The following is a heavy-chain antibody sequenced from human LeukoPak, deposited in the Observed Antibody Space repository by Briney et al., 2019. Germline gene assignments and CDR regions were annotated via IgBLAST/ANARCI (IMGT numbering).Heavy chain of an antibody. V-gene: IGHV3-23*01. Sequence: GGSLRLSCASSGFTFTSYAMSWVRQAPGQGLEWVPSIGGDGGDTYYADSVKGRFTISRDNSKNTLYLQMNSLRAEDTAVYSCAKHTFWSGYNFVDYWGQGTLVSVSS. CDR1: GFTFTSYA. D-gene: IGHD3-3*01. CDR3: AKHTFWSGYNFVDY. CDR2: IGGDGGDT. J-gene: IGHJ4*02.